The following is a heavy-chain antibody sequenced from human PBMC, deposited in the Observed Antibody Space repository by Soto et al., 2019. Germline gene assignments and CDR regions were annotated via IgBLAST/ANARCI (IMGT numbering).Heavy chain of an antibody. CDR2: INAGNGNT. Sequence: QVPLVQSGAEEKKPGASVKVSFKASGYTFTSYAMHRVRQAPGQRLEWMGWINAGNGNTKYSQKFQGRVTITRDTSASTAYMELSSLRSEGTAVYYCARAWVVVTAPDYWGPGTLVTVSS. CDR3: ARAWVVVTAPDY. CDR1: GYTFTSYA. V-gene: IGHV1-3*05. D-gene: IGHD2-21*02. J-gene: IGHJ4*02.